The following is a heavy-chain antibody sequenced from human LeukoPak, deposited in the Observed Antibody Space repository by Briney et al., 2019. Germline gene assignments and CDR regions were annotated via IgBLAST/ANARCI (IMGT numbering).Heavy chain of an antibody. Sequence: SETLSLTCTVSGGSISSGSYYWSWIRQPAGKGLEWIGRIYTSGSTNYNPSLKSRVTISVDTSKNQFSLMLSSVTAADTAVYYCARGWASLDDAFDIWGQGTMVTVSS. CDR1: GGSISSGSYY. CDR2: IYTSGST. J-gene: IGHJ3*02. D-gene: IGHD1-1*01. V-gene: IGHV4-61*02. CDR3: ARGWASLDDAFDI.